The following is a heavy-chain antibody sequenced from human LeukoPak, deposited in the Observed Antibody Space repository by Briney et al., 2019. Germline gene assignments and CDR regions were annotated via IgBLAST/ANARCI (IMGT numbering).Heavy chain of an antibody. Sequence: PSETLSLTCAVSGYSISSGDYWGGIRQPPGRGLQWIGSVYHSGNTYYNPSLKSRITISVDTSKNHFSLILSSVTAADTAVYYCARRSTTIFGVVTFDSWGQGTLVTVSS. CDR3: ARRSTTIFGVVTFDS. J-gene: IGHJ4*02. V-gene: IGHV4-38-2*01. CDR1: GYSISSGDY. D-gene: IGHD3-3*01. CDR2: VYHSGNT.